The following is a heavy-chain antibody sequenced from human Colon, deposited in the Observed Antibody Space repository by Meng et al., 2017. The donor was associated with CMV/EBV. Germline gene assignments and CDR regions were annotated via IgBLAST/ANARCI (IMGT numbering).Heavy chain of an antibody. V-gene: IGHV4-59*01. CDR2: IYYSGST. CDR3: AKSTRFGEFFY. D-gene: IGHD3-10*01. CDR1: GGSISSYY. Sequence: SEPLSLTCTVSGGSISSYYWSWIRQPPGKGMEWFGYIYYSGSTNYNPSLKSRVTISVDTSKNQLSLKLNSAAAADTAVYYCAKSTRFGEFFYWGQGTLVTVSS. J-gene: IGHJ4*02.